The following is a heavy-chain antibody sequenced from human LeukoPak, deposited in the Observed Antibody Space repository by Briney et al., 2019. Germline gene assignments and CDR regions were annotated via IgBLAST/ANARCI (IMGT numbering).Heavy chain of an antibody. CDR2: ISYDGSNK. J-gene: IGHJ4*02. V-gene: IGHV3-30*18. CDR3: AKKASD. CDR1: GFTVSSNY. Sequence: GGPLRLSCAASGFTVSSNYMSWVRQAPGKGLEWVAVISYDGSNKYYADSVKGRFTVSRDNSKNTLYLQMNSLRAEDTAVYYCAKKASDWGQGTLVTVSS.